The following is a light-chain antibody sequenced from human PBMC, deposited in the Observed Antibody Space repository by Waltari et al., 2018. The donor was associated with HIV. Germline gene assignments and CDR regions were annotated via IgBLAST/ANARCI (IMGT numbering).Light chain of an antibody. CDR2: AVN. J-gene: IGLJ1*01. V-gene: IGLV2-14*03. CDR3: SSYSRSNTLV. CDR1: SSHVGVHTS. Sequence: QSALTQPASVSGSPGQSITLSCTGTSSHVGVHTSVSWYQQHPGKAPTLMIYAVNDRPSGISDRFSGSKSGNTASLTISGLRAEDEADYYCSSYSRSNTLVFGSGTKVTVL.